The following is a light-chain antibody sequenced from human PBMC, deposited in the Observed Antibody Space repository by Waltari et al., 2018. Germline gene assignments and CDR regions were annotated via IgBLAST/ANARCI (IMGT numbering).Light chain of an antibody. CDR2: DVS. J-gene: IGLJ1*01. Sequence: QSALTQPRSVSGSPGQSVTIPCTGTSSDVGGYNYVSWYQQHPGKAPKLMIYDVSKRPSGVPDRFSGSKSGNTASLTISGLQAEDEADYYCCSYARSYTWVFGTGTKVTVL. CDR3: CSYARSYTWV. CDR1: SSDVGGYNY. V-gene: IGLV2-11*01.